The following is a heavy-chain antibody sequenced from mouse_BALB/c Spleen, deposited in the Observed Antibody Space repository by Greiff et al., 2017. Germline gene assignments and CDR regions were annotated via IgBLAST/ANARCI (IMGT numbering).Heavy chain of an antibody. CDR1: GFTFSSYA. J-gene: IGHJ1*01. Sequence: EVQGVESGGGLVKPGGSLKLSCAASGFTFSSYAMSWVRQTPEKRLEWVASISSGGSTYYPDSVKGRFTISRDNARNILYLQMSSLRSEDTAMYYCAREEGNYWYFDVWGAGTTVTVSS. CDR2: ISSGGST. D-gene: IGHD2-1*01. V-gene: IGHV5-6-5*01. CDR3: AREEGNYWYFDV.